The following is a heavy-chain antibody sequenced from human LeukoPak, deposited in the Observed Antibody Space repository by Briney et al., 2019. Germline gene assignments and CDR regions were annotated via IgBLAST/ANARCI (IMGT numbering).Heavy chain of an antibody. J-gene: IGHJ5*02. CDR3: AREPGSGYYGGWFDP. Sequence: ASETLSLTCTVSGGSISSHYWSWIRQPPGKGLEWIGYIYYSGSTNYNPSLKSRVTISVDTSKNQFSLKLSSVTAADTAVYYCAREPGSGYYGGWFDPWGQGTLVTVSS. CDR2: IYYSGST. V-gene: IGHV4-59*11. D-gene: IGHD3-22*01. CDR1: GGSISSHY.